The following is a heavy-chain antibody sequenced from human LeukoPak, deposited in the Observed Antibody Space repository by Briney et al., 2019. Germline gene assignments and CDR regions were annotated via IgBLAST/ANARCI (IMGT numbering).Heavy chain of an antibody. D-gene: IGHD2-15*01. CDR1: AGSISSYY. CDR3: ARDRASAGGFDY. CDR2: IYYSGST. J-gene: IGHJ4*02. Sequence: ETLSLTCTVSAGSISSYYWSWFHQHPGRGLEWIGYIYYSGSTNYNPSPKSRVTIAVYTSKNQFSLKLSSWTAADSALYYCARDRASAGGFDYWGQGTLVTVSS. V-gene: IGHV4-59*01.